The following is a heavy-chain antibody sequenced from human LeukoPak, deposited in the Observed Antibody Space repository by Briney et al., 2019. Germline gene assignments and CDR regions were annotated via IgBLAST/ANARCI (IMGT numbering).Heavy chain of an antibody. V-gene: IGHV1-69*13. CDR1: GGTFSSYA. Sequence: SVEVSCKASGGTFSSYAISWVRQAPGQGLEWMGGIIPIFGTANYAQKFQGRVTITADESTSTAYMELSSLRSEDTAVYYCARGDLPAALPEYFQHWGQGTLVTVSS. D-gene: IGHD2-2*01. CDR2: IIPIFGTA. J-gene: IGHJ1*01. CDR3: ARGDLPAALPEYFQH.